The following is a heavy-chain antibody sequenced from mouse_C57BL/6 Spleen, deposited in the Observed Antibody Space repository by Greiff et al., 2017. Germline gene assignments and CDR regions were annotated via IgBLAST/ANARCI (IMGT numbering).Heavy chain of an antibody. CDR1: GYTFTDYE. Sequence: VQLQQSGAELVRPGASVTLSCKASGYTFTDYEMHWVKQTPVHGLEWIGAIDPETGGTAYNQKFKGKAILTADKSSSTAYMELRSLTSVDSAVYYCTRYRAYYSNYPYYFDYWGQGTTLTGSS. CDR3: TRYRAYYSNYPYYFDY. V-gene: IGHV1-15*01. J-gene: IGHJ2*01. CDR2: IDPETGGT. D-gene: IGHD2-5*01.